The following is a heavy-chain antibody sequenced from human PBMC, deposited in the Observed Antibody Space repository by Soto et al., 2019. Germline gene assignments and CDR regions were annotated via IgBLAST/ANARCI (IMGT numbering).Heavy chain of an antibody. CDR3: ARASYYYDSSGLI. D-gene: IGHD3-22*01. Sequence: SETLSLTCTVSGGSISSSSYYWGWIRQPPGKGLEWIGSIYYSGSTYYNPSLKSRVTISVDTSKNQFSLKLSSVTAADTAVYYCARASYYYDSSGLIWGEGTMVTVSS. CDR1: GGSISSSSYY. V-gene: IGHV4-39*01. J-gene: IGHJ3*02. CDR2: IYYSGST.